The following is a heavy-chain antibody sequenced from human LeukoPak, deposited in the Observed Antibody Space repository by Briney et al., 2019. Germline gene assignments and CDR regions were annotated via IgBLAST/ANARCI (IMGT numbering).Heavy chain of an antibody. V-gene: IGHV4-39*07. CDR3: ARVRGVRGVAGWFDP. Sequence: PSETLSLTCTVSGGSISSSSYYWGWIRQPPGKGLEWIGSIYYSGSTYYNPSLKSRVTISVDTSKNQFSLKLSSVTAADTAVYYCARVRGVRGVAGWFDPWGQGTLVTVSS. CDR2: IYYSGST. J-gene: IGHJ5*02. D-gene: IGHD3-10*01. CDR1: GGSISSSSYY.